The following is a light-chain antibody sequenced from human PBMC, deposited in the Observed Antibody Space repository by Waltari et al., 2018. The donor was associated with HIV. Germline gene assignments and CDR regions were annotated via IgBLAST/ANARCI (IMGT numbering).Light chain of an antibody. Sequence: DIQMTQSPSTLSTSLGDTITITCRASQNINTWLAWYQQKPGRAPTLLIYKASSLEKGVPSRFSGSGSGTGFTLTISGLQPDDFATYYCQQYSTSSPWTFGQGTKVDI. CDR3: QQYSTSSPWT. CDR1: QNINTW. V-gene: IGKV1-5*03. CDR2: KAS. J-gene: IGKJ1*01.